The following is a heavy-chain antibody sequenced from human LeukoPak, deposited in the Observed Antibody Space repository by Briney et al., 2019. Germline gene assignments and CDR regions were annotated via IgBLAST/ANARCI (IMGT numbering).Heavy chain of an antibody. J-gene: IGHJ6*03. V-gene: IGHV3-30*04. CDR3: ARGAHYYMDV. CDR1: GFTFSSYA. CDR2: ISYDGSNK. Sequence: GGSLRLSCAPSGFTFSSYAMHWVRQAPGKGLEWVAVISYDGSNKYYADSVKGRFTISSDNSKNTLYLQMNSLRAEDTAVYYCARGAHYYMDVWGKGTTVTVSS.